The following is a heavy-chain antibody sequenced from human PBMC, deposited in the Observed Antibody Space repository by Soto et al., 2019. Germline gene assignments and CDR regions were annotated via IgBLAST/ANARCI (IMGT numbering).Heavy chain of an antibody. CDR3: ALLRAGAIIVDY. Sequence: GGSLRLSCAASGFTFSSYGMHWVRQAPGKGLEWVAVIWYDGSNKYYADSVKGRFTISRDNSKNTLYLQMNSLRAEDTAVYYCALLRAGAIIVDYWGQATLVTVSS. CDR1: GFTFSSYG. CDR2: IWYDGSNK. J-gene: IGHJ4*02. D-gene: IGHD3-10*01. V-gene: IGHV3-33*01.